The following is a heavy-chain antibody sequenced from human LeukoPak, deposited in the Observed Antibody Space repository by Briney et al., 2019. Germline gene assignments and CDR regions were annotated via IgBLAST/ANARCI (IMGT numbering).Heavy chain of an antibody. Sequence: GGSLRLSCAASGFNLDEYTMHWVRQVPGKGLEWVSVIDWNSDSKYYLESVKGRFTISRDNARNSLYLQMSSLRVEDTAVYYCASWAGNTQSDSWSGPFDYWGQGTLVTVSS. J-gene: IGHJ4*02. D-gene: IGHD3-3*01. CDR3: ASWAGNTQSDSWSGPFDY. V-gene: IGHV3-20*04. CDR2: IDWNSDSK. CDR1: GFNLDEYT.